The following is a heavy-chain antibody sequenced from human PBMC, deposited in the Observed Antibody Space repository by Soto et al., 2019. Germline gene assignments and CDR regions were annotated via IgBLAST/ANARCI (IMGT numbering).Heavy chain of an antibody. V-gene: IGHV3-48*02. CDR1: GFTFNSYS. J-gene: IGHJ5*02. Sequence: EVQLVESGGGLVQPGGSLRLSCAASGFTFNSYSMNWVRQAPVKGLEWVSYISSSSTTKYYTDSVKGRFTISRDNAKNALYVQMNSLRDDDTAVYYCARPSSSRENWFDPWGQGTLVTVSS. CDR2: ISSSSTTK. D-gene: IGHD6-13*01. CDR3: ARPSSSRENWFDP.